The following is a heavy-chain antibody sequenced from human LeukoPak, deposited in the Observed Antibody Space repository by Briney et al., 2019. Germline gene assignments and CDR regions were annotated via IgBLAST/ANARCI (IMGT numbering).Heavy chain of an antibody. CDR3: ARRGSGFDH. Sequence: GGSLRLSCAASGFTVSNNYMTWARQAPGKGLDWVSLIYSGGTTYYADSVKGRFTISRDNSKNTLYLQMNSLRAEDTAVYYCARRGSGFDHWGQGTLVTVSS. J-gene: IGHJ4*02. CDR2: IYSGGTT. D-gene: IGHD1-1*01. V-gene: IGHV3-53*01. CDR1: GFTVSNNY.